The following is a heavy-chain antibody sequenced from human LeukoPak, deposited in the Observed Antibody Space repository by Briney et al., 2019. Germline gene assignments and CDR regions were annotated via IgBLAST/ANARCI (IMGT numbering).Heavy chain of an antibody. V-gene: IGHV1-18*01. CDR1: GYTFTSYG. CDR2: ISAYNGNT. Sequence: GASVTVSCKASGYTFTSYGISWVRQAPGQGLEWMGWISAYNGNTNYAQKLQGRVTMTTDTSTSTAYMELRSLRSDDTAVYYCARVPYGSGSYLVVWFDPWGQGTLVTVSS. CDR3: ARVPYGSGSYLVVWFDP. D-gene: IGHD3-10*01. J-gene: IGHJ5*02.